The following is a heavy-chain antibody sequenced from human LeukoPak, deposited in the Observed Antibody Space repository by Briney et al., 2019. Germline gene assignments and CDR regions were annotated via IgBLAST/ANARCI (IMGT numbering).Heavy chain of an antibody. V-gene: IGHV1-8*01. Sequence: ASVKVSCKASGYTFTSYDINWVRQATGQGLEWMGWMNPNSGNTGYAQKFQGRVTMTRNTSISTAYMELSSLRSEDTAVYYCARVASSIAVYFDYWGQGTLVTVSS. CDR3: ARVASSIAVYFDY. CDR2: MNPNSGNT. J-gene: IGHJ4*02. CDR1: GYTFTSYD. D-gene: IGHD6-19*01.